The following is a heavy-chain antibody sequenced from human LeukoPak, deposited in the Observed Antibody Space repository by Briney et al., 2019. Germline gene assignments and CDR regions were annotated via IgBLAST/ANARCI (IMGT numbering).Heavy chain of an antibody. V-gene: IGHV4-34*01. Sequence: SETLSLTCAVYGGSFSGYYWSWIRQPPGKGLEWIGEINHSGSTNYNPSLKSRVTISVDTSKNQFSLKLSSVTAADTAVYYCARLAVAATNPSVNWFDPWGQGTLVTVSS. J-gene: IGHJ5*02. CDR2: INHSGST. D-gene: IGHD2-15*01. CDR1: GGSFSGYY. CDR3: ARLAVAATNPSVNWFDP.